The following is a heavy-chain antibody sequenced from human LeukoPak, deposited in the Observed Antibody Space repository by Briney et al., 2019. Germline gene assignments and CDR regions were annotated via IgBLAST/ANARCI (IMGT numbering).Heavy chain of an antibody. D-gene: IGHD2-15*01. CDR3: AKVALGYCSGGSCYYSDY. J-gene: IGHJ4*02. V-gene: IGHV3-23*01. CDR1: GFTFSGYA. Sequence: GESLRLSCAASGFTFSGYAMGWVRQAPGKGLEWVSSINAFGSNTYYADSVKGRFTISRDNSKNTLSLQMNRLRPEDTAVYYCAKVALGYCSGGSCYYSDYWGQGTLVTVSS. CDR2: INAFGSNT.